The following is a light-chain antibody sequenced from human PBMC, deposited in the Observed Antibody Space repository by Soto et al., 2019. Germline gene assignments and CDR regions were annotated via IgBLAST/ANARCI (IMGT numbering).Light chain of an antibody. CDR3: QQYGSSPLT. J-gene: IGKJ1*01. CDR1: QSVSSSY. CDR2: GAS. V-gene: IGKV3-20*01. Sequence: EIVLTQSPGTLSLSPGERATLSCRASQSVSSSYLAWYQQKPGQAPRLLIYGASSRATGIPDRFSGSGSGTDFALTISRLEPEDFPVYYCQQYGSSPLTFGQGTQVEIK.